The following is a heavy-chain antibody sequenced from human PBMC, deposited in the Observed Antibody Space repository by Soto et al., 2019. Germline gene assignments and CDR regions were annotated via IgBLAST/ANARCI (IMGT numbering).Heavy chain of an antibody. CDR1: GYTFTSYA. J-gene: IGHJ4*02. CDR2: INAGNGNT. Sequence: ASVKVSCKASGYTFTSYAMHWVRQAPGQRLEWMGWINAGNGNTKYSQKFQGRVTITRDTSASTAYMELSSLRSEDTGVYYCVVRGTAMVNPTFDHWGQGTLVTVSS. D-gene: IGHD5-18*01. V-gene: IGHV1-3*01. CDR3: VVRGTAMVNPTFDH.